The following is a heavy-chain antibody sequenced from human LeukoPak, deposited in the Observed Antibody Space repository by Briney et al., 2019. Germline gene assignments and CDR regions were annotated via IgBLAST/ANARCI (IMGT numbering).Heavy chain of an antibody. J-gene: IGHJ4*02. D-gene: IGHD3-22*01. V-gene: IGHV6-1*01. CDR1: GDSFSSNSAA. Sequence: SQTLSLTCALSGDSFSSNSAAWNWIRQSPSRGLEWLGRTYYRSKLYNDYAVSVKSRITINPDTSKNQFSLQLNSVTPEDTAVYYCARDLSSSGYYLFDYWGQGTLVTVSS. CDR2: TYYRSKLYN. CDR3: ARDLSSSGYYLFDY.